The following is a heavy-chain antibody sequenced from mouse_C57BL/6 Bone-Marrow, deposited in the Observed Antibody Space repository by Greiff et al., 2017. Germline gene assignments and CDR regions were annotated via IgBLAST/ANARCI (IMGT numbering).Heavy chain of an antibody. J-gene: IGHJ1*03. CDR2: IRPNSGST. V-gene: IGHV1-64*01. CDR3: VRESHSNYDWYFDV. D-gene: IGHD2-5*01. CDR1: GYTFTSYW. Sequence: QVQLQQPGAELVKPGASVKLSCKASGYTFTSYWMHWVKQRPGQGLEWIGMIRPNSGSTNYNEKFKSKATLTVDKSSSTAYMQLSSLTSEDSAVXSCVRESHSNYDWYFDVWGTGTTVTVSS.